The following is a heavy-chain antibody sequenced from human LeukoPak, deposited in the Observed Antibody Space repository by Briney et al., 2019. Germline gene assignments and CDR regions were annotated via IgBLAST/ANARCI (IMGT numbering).Heavy chain of an antibody. J-gene: IGHJ5*02. D-gene: IGHD2-15*01. Sequence: GGSLRLSCKGSGYSFTSYWIGWVRQMPGKGLEWMGIIYPGDSDTRYSPSFQGQVTISADKPISTAYLQWSSLKASDTAMYYCARRYCSGGSCYYGSGWFDPWGQGTLVTVSS. CDR1: GYSFTSYW. V-gene: IGHV5-51*04. CDR3: ARRYCSGGSCYYGSGWFDP. CDR2: IYPGDSDT.